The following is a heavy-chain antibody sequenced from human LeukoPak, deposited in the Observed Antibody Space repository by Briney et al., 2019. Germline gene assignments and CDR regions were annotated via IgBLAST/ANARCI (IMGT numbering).Heavy chain of an antibody. CDR2: ISYDGSNK. CDR1: GFTFSSYA. CDR3: AKTLRRDGSGSYILDY. Sequence: GRSLRLSCAASGFTFSSYAMHWVRQAPGKGLEWVAVISYDGSNKYYADSVKGRFTISRDTSKNTLYLQMNSLRAEDTAVFYCAKTLRRDGSGSYILDYWGQGTLVTVSS. J-gene: IGHJ4*02. V-gene: IGHV3-30-3*02. D-gene: IGHD3-10*01.